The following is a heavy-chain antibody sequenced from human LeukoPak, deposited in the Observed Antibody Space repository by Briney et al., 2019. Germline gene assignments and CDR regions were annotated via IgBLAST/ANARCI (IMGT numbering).Heavy chain of an antibody. CDR1: GYTFTTYD. CDR3: ARARLVRGPVTPLYYFDY. J-gene: IGHJ4*02. D-gene: IGHD2-8*02. V-gene: IGHV1-8*01. Sequence: ASVKVSCKASGYTFTTYDINWVRQATGQGLEWMGWMNRNSANTGYAQKFQGRVTITRNTSISTAYMELNSLRSDDTAVYYCARARLVRGPVTPLYYFDYWGQGGLVTVSS. CDR2: MNRNSANT.